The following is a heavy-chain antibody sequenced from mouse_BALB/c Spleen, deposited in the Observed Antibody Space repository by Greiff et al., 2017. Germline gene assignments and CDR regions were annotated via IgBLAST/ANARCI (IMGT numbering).Heavy chain of an antibody. Sequence: VQGVESGPGLVAPSQSLSITCTVSGFSLTDYGVSWIRQPPGKGLEWLGVIWGGGSTYYNSALKSRLSISKDNSKSQVFLKMNSLQTDDTAMYYCAKQGQLGLGGFAYWGQGTLVTVSA. V-gene: IGHV2-6-5*01. CDR3: AKQGQLGLGGFAY. CDR2: IWGGGST. D-gene: IGHD3-1*01. CDR1: GFSLTDYG. J-gene: IGHJ3*01.